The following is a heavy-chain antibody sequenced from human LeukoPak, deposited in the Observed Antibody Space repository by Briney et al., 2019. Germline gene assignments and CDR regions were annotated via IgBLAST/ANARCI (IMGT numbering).Heavy chain of an antibody. Sequence: SETLSLTCTVSGGSISSYYWSWIRQPPGKGLEWIGYIYYSGSTNYNPSLKSRVTISVDTSKNQFSLKLSSVTAADTAVYYCAGVAPGCFQHWGRGTLVTVSS. J-gene: IGHJ1*01. V-gene: IGHV4-59*01. CDR1: GGSISSYY. D-gene: IGHD3-9*01. CDR2: IYYSGST. CDR3: AGVAPGCFQH.